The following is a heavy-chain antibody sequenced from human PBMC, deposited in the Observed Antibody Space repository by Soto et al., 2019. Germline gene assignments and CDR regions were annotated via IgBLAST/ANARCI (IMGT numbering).Heavy chain of an antibody. D-gene: IGHD6-19*01. V-gene: IGHV3-30-3*01. CDR1: GFAFVSYS. J-gene: IGHJ4*02. Sequence: GGSLRLSCEASGFAFVSYSMYWVRQSPGKGLEWVAFISYEGARKHYAASVRGRFTVSRDSSKNMLYLQMTSLGLDDTGVYFCARGSPGTAVADTLGDSWGQGTLVTVSS. CDR3: ARGSPGTAVADTLGDS. CDR2: ISYEGARK.